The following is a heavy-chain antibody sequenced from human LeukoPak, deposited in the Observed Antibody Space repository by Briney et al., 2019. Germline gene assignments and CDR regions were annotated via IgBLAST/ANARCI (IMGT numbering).Heavy chain of an antibody. CDR3: ATFPDYEPIDN. CDR1: GESFSGYY. V-gene: IGHV4-34*01. CDR2: INHRGGT. Sequence: PSETLSLTCVFSGESFSGYYWSWIRQPPGKGLEWIGDINHRGGTSYNPSLKSRLSISIDTSKNQFSLILDSVTAADTAVYFCATFPDYEPIDNWGQGTLVTVSP. J-gene: IGHJ4*02. D-gene: IGHD3-16*01.